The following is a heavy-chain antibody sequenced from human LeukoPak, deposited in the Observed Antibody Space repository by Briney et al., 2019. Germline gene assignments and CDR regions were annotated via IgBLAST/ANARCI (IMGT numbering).Heavy chain of an antibody. V-gene: IGHV3-23*01. D-gene: IGHD1-14*01. CDR2: ISGSGGST. CDR1: GFTFSSYA. J-gene: IGHJ1*01. CDR3: AKGEGRYEAEYFQH. Sequence: GGSLRLSCAASGFTFSSYAMSWVRQAPGKGLEWVSAISGSGGSTYYADSVKGRFTISRDNSKNTLYLQMNSLRADDTAVYYCAKGEGRYEAEYFQHWGQGTLVTVSS.